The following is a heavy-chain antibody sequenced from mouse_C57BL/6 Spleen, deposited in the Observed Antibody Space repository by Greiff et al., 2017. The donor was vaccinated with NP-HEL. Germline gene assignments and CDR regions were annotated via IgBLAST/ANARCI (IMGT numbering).Heavy chain of an antibody. V-gene: IGHV1-85*01. CDR1: GYTFTSYD. CDR2: IYPRDGST. D-gene: IGHD2-1*01. Sequence: QVQLKQSGPELVKPGASVKLSCKASGYTFTSYDINWMKQRPGQGLEWIGWIYPRDGSTKYNEKFKGKATLTVDTSSSTAYMELHSLTSEDSAVYFCARERGNYDFDYWGQGTTLTVSS. CDR3: ARERGNYDFDY. J-gene: IGHJ2*01.